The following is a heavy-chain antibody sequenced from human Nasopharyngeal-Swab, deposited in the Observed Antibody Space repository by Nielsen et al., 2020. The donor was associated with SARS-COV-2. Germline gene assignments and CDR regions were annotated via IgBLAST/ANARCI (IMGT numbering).Heavy chain of an antibody. J-gene: IGHJ4*02. Sequence: SETLSLTCTVSGGSISSYYWSWIRQPPGKGLEWIGYIYYSGSTNYNPSLKSRVTISVDTSKNQFSLNLSSVTAADTAVYYCARLYDTSGYDYWGQGTLVTVSS. CDR2: IYYSGST. CDR1: GGSISSYY. CDR3: ARLYDTSGYDY. D-gene: IGHD3-22*01. V-gene: IGHV4-59*12.